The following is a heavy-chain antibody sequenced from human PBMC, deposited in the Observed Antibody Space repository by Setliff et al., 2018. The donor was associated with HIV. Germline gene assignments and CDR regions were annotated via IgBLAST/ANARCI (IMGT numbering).Heavy chain of an antibody. V-gene: IGHV4-38-2*02. CDR3: ARTWLHYGADIPRFDP. CDR2: IYHSGST. J-gene: IGHJ5*02. Sequence: PSETLSLTCSVSGYSINRDFYWGWLRQPPGMGLESPGRGLEWIGHIYHSGSTYYNPSLNSRVTMSINMSKNQFSLSLTTVTAADTAIYYCARTWLHYGADIPRFDPWGQGVLVTVSS. D-gene: IGHD4-17*01. CDR1: GYSINRDFY.